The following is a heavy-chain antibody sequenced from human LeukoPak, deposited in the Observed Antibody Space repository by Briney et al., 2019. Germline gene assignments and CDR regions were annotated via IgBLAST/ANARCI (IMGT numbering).Heavy chain of an antibody. J-gene: IGHJ6*02. CDR2: INYSGGT. V-gene: IGHV4-39*01. CDR3: ARPVLRYYDWLPNGMDV. Sequence: SETLCLTCAVSGGSISSSSYYWGCLRQPPGKGLVWLGRINYSGGTSYNPSLKSRVTISLGTSKKQFSLKLSTGTATERTVFYCARPVLRYYDWLPNGMDVWGQGTTVTVSS. CDR1: GGSISSSSYY. D-gene: IGHD3-9*01.